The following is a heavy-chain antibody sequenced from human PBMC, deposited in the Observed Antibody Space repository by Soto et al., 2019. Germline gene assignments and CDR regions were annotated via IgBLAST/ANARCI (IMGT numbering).Heavy chain of an antibody. J-gene: IGHJ2*01. Sequence: GKGLEWVAVISDDGSNKYYAASVKGRFTSYRENSRNMVYMQMSSLRAEDTAVYYCANFFFQAEDGIRDVRSVSAFLLNRSSDL. D-gene: IGHD2-15*01. V-gene: IGHV3-30*18. CDR3: ANFFFQAEDGIRDVRSVSAFLLNRSSDL. CDR2: ISDDGSNK.